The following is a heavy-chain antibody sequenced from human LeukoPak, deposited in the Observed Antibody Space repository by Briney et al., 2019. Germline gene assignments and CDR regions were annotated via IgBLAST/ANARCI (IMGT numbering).Heavy chain of an antibody. D-gene: IGHD2-8*01. CDR1: GFTFGSSG. CDR3: APTFCTTVSCTHCFEY. J-gene: IGHJ4*02. V-gene: IGHV3-48*04. CDR2: ISHSSNTI. Sequence: GGSLRLSCAGSGFTFGSSGMNWVRQAPGKGLEWVSYISHSSNTIYYADSVKGRFTISRDNAENSLYLQMNSLRADDTAVYYCAPTFCTTVSCTHCFEYWGQGTLVTVSS.